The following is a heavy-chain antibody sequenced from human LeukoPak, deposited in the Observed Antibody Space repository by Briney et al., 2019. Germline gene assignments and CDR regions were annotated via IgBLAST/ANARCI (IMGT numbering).Heavy chain of an antibody. J-gene: IGHJ2*01. CDR2: IWYDGTET. CDR3: ASGWGPYTSGWYFEH. D-gene: IGHD6-19*01. CDR1: GFTFSNHG. Sequence: PGGSLRLSRVASGFTFSNHGMHWVRQAPGKGLEWVALIWYDGTETYHAVSVKGRFTVSRDDSKNTVYLQMNSLGADDTAVYYCASGWGPYTSGWYFEHWGQGALVTVS. V-gene: IGHV3-33*01.